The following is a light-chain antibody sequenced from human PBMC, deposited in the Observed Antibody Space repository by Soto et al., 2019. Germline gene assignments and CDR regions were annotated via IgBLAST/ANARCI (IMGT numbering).Light chain of an antibody. V-gene: IGLV1-47*01. J-gene: IGLJ2*01. Sequence: QAVLTQPPSACGTPGQRVTISCSGSSSNLGSNYVYWYQQLPGTAPKLLLYKNHQRPSGVPDRFSGSKSGTSASLALSGLRSDDEADYYCAAWDDTLSGVVFGGGTKLTVL. CDR3: AAWDDTLSGVV. CDR2: KNH. CDR1: SSNLGSNY.